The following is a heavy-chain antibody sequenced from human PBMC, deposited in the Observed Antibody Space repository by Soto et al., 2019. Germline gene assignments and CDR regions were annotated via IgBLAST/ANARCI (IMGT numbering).Heavy chain of an antibody. V-gene: IGHV4-39*01. CDR2: IYYSGST. CDR3: ARGDYYYVAGSNIFAY. CDR1: GGSISSSSYY. D-gene: IGHD3-10*01. J-gene: IGHJ4*02. Sequence: QLQLQESGPGLVKPSETLSLTCTVSGGSISSSSYYWGWIRQPPGKGLEWIGSIYYSGSTYYNPPLKWRFPIPEDTSKTVFARRLSSVPAADRAVYYWARGDYYYVAGSNIFAYGAKGPLVPAPS.